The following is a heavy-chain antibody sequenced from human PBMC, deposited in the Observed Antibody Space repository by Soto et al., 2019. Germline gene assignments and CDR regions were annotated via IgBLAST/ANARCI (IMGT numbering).Heavy chain of an antibody. CDR2: IHIGGGT. D-gene: IGHD2-15*01. Sequence: EVHLVESGGGLVQPGESLKLSCVVSGFTVSTNYMTWVRQAPGKGLEWVSGIHIGGGTYYADSVDGRITISRDNSENTLYLQINNLRTEDTAVYYCARVMPSCSGGSCHSVDYWGQGTLVNVSS. CDR1: GFTVSTNY. CDR3: ARVMPSCSGGSCHSVDY. V-gene: IGHV3-66*01. J-gene: IGHJ4*02.